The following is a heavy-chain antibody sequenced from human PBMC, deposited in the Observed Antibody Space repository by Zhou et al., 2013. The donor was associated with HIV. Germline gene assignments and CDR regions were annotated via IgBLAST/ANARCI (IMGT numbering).Heavy chain of an antibody. CDR1: GYTFISYG. Sequence: QINLVQSGAEVKRPGASVKVSCKASGYTFISYGITWVRQVPGQGLEWMGWISAYNGDTNYAQNFQGRVSMTTDTSTTTAYMELRSLRFDDTAVYYCARVGWVTYEGLMVIGALDIWGQGTMVTVSS. CDR3: ARVGWVTYEGLMVIGALDI. J-gene: IGHJ3*02. V-gene: IGHV1-18*01. CDR2: ISAYNGDT. D-gene: IGHD2-8*01.